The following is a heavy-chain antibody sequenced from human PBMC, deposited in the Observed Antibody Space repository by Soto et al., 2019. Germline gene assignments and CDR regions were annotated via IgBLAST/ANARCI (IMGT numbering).Heavy chain of an antibody. CDR3: AKDLGHGGRGAFDI. CDR1: GFTFSSYG. V-gene: IGHV3-30*18. Sequence: QVQLVESGGGVVQPGRSLRLSCAASGFTFSSYGMHWVRQAPGKGLEWVALISYDGSNKYYADSVKGRFTICRDNSKNTLYLQMNSLRTEDTAVYYCAKDLGHGGRGAFDIWGQGTMVTVSS. D-gene: IGHD7-27*01. J-gene: IGHJ3*02. CDR2: ISYDGSNK.